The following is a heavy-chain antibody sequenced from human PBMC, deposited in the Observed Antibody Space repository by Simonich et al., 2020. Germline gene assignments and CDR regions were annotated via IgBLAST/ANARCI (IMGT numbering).Heavy chain of an antibody. J-gene: IGHJ2*01. V-gene: IGHV1-2*06. CDR1: GYTFTGYY. D-gene: IGHD2-15*01. Sequence: QVQLVQSGAEVKKPGASVKVSCKASGYTFTGYYLHWVRQAPGQGLEWMGRDNPNSGSKNDETKCQGRVTMTRDTSSGTAYMELSRLRPDDTAVYYCARDGGNCSGGSCYWYFDLWGRGTLVTVSS. CDR3: ARDGGNCSGGSCYWYFDL. CDR2: DNPNSGSK.